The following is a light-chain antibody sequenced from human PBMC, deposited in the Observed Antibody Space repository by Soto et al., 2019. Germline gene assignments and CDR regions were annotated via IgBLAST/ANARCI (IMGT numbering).Light chain of an antibody. J-gene: IGLJ3*02. Sequence: QSVLTQPPSVSGAPGQRVTISCTESSSNIGAGYDVHWYQQLPGTAPKLLIYGNSNRPSGVPDRFSGYKSGTSASLAITGLKAEDEADYYCQSSDSSLSGWVFGGGTKLTVL. V-gene: IGLV1-40*01. CDR2: GNS. CDR3: QSSDSSLSGWV. CDR1: SSNIGAGYD.